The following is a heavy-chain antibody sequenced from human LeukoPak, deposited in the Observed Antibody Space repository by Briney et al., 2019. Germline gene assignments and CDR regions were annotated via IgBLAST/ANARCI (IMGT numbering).Heavy chain of an antibody. V-gene: IGHV1-69*05. CDR2: IIPIFGTA. CDR3: ARSPAQGYCSGGSCYSNAFDI. CDR1: GGTFSSYA. Sequence: SVKVPCKASGGTFSSYAISWVRQAPGQGLEWMGGIIPIFGTANYAQKFQGRVTITTDESTSTAYMELSSLRSEDTAVYYCARSPAQGYCSGGSCYSNAFDIWGQGTMVTVSS. J-gene: IGHJ3*02. D-gene: IGHD2-15*01.